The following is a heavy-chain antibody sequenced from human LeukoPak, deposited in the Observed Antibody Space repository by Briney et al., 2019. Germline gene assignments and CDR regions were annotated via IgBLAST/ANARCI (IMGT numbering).Heavy chain of an antibody. J-gene: IGHJ6*02. CDR1: GFTFSSYG. CDR3: AKADVLRYFDWAYYYYYGMDV. V-gene: IGHV3-30*18. CDR2: ISYDGSNK. D-gene: IGHD3-9*01. Sequence: QSGGSLRLSCAASGFTFSSYGMHWVRQAPGKGLEWVAVISYDGSNKYYADSVKGRFTISRDNSKNTLYLQMNSLRAEDTAVYYCAKADVLRYFDWAYYYYYGMDVWGQGTTVTVSS.